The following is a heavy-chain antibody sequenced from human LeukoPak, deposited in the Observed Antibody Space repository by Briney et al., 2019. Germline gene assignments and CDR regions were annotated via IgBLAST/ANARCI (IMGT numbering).Heavy chain of an antibody. CDR1: GFTFSSYG. V-gene: IGHV3-30*18. Sequence: PGRSLRLSCAASGFTFSSYGMHWVRRAPGKGLEWVAVISYDGSNKYYADSVKGRFTISRDNSKNTLYLQMNSLRAEDTAVYYCAKAPGYYYDSSGYYYTGAFDIWGQGTMVTVSS. J-gene: IGHJ3*02. CDR3: AKAPGYYYDSSGYYYTGAFDI. CDR2: ISYDGSNK. D-gene: IGHD3-22*01.